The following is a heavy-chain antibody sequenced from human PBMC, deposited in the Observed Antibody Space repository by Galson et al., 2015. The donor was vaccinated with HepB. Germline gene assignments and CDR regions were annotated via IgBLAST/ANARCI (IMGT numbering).Heavy chain of an antibody. CDR2: INPNSGGT. CDR1: GYTFTGYY. V-gene: IGHV1-2*02. CDR3: ARVGVRAVNWFDP. Sequence: SVKVSCKASGYTFTGYYMHWVRQAPGQGLEWMGWINPNSGGTNYAQRFQGRVTMTRDTSISTAYMELSRLRSDDTAVYYCARVGVRAVNWFDPWGQGTLVTVSS. D-gene: IGHD2-8*01. J-gene: IGHJ5*02.